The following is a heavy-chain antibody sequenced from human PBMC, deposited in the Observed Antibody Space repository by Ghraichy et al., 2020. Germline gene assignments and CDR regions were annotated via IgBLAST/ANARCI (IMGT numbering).Heavy chain of an antibody. J-gene: IGHJ5*02. Sequence: GGSLRLSCAASGFTVINNFMTWVRQAPGKGLEWVALIYSGGTTSYADSVKGRFTLSRDSSKNTVYLQMNSLRVDDTAVYYCARVGSSSEAGSWGQGTLVTVSS. D-gene: IGHD6-25*01. CDR2: IYSGGTT. CDR3: ARVGSSSEAGS. CDR1: GFTVINNF. V-gene: IGHV3-66*01.